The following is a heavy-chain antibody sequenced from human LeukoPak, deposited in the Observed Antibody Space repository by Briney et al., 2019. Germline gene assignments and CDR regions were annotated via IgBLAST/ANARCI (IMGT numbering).Heavy chain of an antibody. Sequence: PGGSLKLSRAASGFTFSGSAMHWDRQASGKGLEWVGRIRNKANSYATGYAASVKGRFTISRDDSKNTAYLQMNSLKTEDTAVYYCTRGIGGNDYYYSGMDVWGQGTTVTVSS. J-gene: IGHJ6*02. V-gene: IGHV3-73*01. CDR2: IRNKANSYAT. D-gene: IGHD3-16*01. CDR1: GFTFSGSA. CDR3: TRGIGGNDYYYSGMDV.